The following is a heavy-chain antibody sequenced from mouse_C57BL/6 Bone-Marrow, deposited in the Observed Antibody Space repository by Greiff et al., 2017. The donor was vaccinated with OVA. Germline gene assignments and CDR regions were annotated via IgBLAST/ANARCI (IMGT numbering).Heavy chain of an antibody. CDR2: INPGSGGT. D-gene: IGHD1-1*01. V-gene: IGHV1-54*01. CDR3: ARDYYGSSDY. J-gene: IGHJ2*01. Sequence: QVQLQQSGAELVRPGTSVKVSCKASGYAFTNYLIEWVKQRPGQGLEWIGVINPGSGGTNYNEKFKGKATLTADKSSSTAYMQLSSLTSEDAAVYFCARDYYGSSDYWGQGTTLTVSS. CDR1: GYAFTNYL.